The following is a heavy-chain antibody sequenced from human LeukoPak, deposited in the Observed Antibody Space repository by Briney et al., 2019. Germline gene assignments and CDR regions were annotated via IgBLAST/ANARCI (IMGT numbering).Heavy chain of an antibody. CDR1: GFNFDDYG. CDR2: ISWNSGNI. Sequence: PGGSLRLSCEASGFNFDDYGMRWVRQVPGKGLEWVAGISWNSGNIGYADSVKGRFTISRDNAKKSLYLQMNSLRSEDTALYYCAKGVNAVWHYYMDVWGKGTAVTVSS. J-gene: IGHJ6*03. CDR3: AKGVNAVWHYYMDV. D-gene: IGHD2-2*01. V-gene: IGHV3-9*01.